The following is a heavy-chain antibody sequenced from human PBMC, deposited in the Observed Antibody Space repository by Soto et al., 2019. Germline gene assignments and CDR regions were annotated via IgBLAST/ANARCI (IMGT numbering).Heavy chain of an antibody. D-gene: IGHD3-9*01. Sequence: QVPLVQSGAEVKKPGASVKVSCKTSGYSFNSYGISWVRQAPGQGLEWMGTISGYNGNTNYAQKLQGRITMTTDTSTSTAYMELRSLRSDDTALYYCARDEGGYDILTGYYKAHHFDYWGQGVPVTVSS. J-gene: IGHJ4*02. CDR3: ARDEGGYDILTGYYKAHHFDY. CDR2: ISGYNGNT. V-gene: IGHV1-18*04. CDR1: GYSFNSYG.